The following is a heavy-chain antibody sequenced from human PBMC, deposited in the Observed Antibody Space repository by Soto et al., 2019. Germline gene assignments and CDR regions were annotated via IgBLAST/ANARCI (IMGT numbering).Heavy chain of an antibody. J-gene: IGHJ6*02. Sequence: QVQLQESGPGLVKPSGTLSLTCAVSGGSISSSNWWSWVRQPPGKGLEWIGEIYHSGSTNYNPSLKSRVTISVDKAKNQFSLKLSSVTAADTAVYYCARGVRYFDIYYYYYGMDVWGQGTTVTVSS. D-gene: IGHD3-9*01. CDR1: GGSISSSNW. V-gene: IGHV4-4*02. CDR3: ARGVRYFDIYYYYYGMDV. CDR2: IYHSGST.